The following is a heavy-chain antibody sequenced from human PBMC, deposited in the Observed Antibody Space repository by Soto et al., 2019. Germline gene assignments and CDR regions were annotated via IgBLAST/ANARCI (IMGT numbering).Heavy chain of an antibody. Sequence: SVKVSCKASGGTFSSYAISWVRQAPGQGLEWMGGIIPIFGTANYAQKFQGRVTITADKSTSTAYMELSSLRSEDTAVYYCARSAEIIAADKDDAFDIWGQGTMVTVSS. CDR2: IIPIFGTA. CDR3: ARSAEIIAADKDDAFDI. J-gene: IGHJ3*02. V-gene: IGHV1-69*06. CDR1: GGTFSSYA. D-gene: IGHD6-13*01.